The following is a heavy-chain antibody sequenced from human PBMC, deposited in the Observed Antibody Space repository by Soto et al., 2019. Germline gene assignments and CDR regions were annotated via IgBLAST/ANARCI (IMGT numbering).Heavy chain of an antibody. CDR2: ISNSGRIT. V-gene: IGHV3-11*01. CDR1: GFIFSDYY. D-gene: IGHD3-16*01. Sequence: QVHLEESGGGLVKPGGSLRLSCTASGFIFSDYYMSWIRQAPGKGLEWVSDISNSGRITHHADSVEGRFTISRDNAKDSLYIKMNRLRPEDSAIYYCAIDHGGGGLTLEYWGQGTLVTVSS. CDR3: AIDHGGGGLTLEY. J-gene: IGHJ4*02.